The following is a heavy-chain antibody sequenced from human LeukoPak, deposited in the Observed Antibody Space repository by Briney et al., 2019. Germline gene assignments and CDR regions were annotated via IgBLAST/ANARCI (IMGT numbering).Heavy chain of an antibody. CDR1: GGSMSSYY. D-gene: IGHD3/OR15-3a*01. V-gene: IGHV4-39*01. Sequence: SETLSLTCTVSGGSMSSYYWGWIRQPPGKGLEWIGSIYYSGNTYHNPSLKSRVTISVDTSKSQFSLKVSSVTAADTAVYFCARHPAGPGPNDFWGQGTLVTVPS. CDR2: IYYSGNT. J-gene: IGHJ4*02. CDR3: ARHPAGPGPNDF.